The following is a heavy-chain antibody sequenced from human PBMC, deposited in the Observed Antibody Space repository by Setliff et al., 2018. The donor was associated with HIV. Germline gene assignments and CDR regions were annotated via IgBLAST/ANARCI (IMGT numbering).Heavy chain of an antibody. D-gene: IGHD6-13*01. J-gene: IGHJ3*02. CDR2: INPNSGGT. Sequence: ASVKVSCKASGYTFTGYYMHWVRQAPGQGLEWMGRINPNSGGTNCAQKFQGRVTMTRDTSISTAYMELSRLRSDDTAVYYCARPSFGSSSWKNDAFDIWGQGTMVTVSS. V-gene: IGHV1-2*06. CDR3: ARPSFGSSSWKNDAFDI. CDR1: GYTFTGYY.